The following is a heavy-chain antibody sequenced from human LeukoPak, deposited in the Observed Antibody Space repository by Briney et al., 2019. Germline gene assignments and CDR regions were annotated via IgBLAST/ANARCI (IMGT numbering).Heavy chain of an antibody. CDR1: GGSISSGGYS. D-gene: IGHD2-2*01. CDR3: AREPAAPGGGFDP. J-gene: IGHJ5*02. CDR2: IYHSGST. V-gene: IGHV4-30-2*01. Sequence: PSQTLSLTCAVSGGSISSGGYSWSWIRQPPGKGLEWIGYIYHSGSTYYNPSLKSRVTISVDRSKNQFSLELSSVTAADTAVYYCAREPAAPGGGFDPWGQGTLVTVSS.